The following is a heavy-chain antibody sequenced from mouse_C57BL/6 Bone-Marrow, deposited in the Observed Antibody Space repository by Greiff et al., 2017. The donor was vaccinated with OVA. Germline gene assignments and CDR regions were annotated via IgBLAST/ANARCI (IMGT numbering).Heavy chain of an antibody. D-gene: IGHD1-1*01. V-gene: IGHV1-78*01. CDR3: ERLPHYYGSSRWYFDV. CDR2: IYPRDGST. J-gene: IGHJ1*03. Sequence: VKLQESGAELARPGASVKISCKVSGYTFTDHTIHWMKQRPEQGLEWIGYIYPRDGSTKYNEKFKGKATLTADKSSSTAYMQLNSLTSEDSAVYFCERLPHYYGSSRWYFDVWGTGTTVTVSS. CDR1: GYTFTDHT.